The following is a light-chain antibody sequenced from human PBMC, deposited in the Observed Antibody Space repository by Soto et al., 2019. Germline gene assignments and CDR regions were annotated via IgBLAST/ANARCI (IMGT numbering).Light chain of an antibody. V-gene: IGKV2-30*02. CDR2: KVS. J-gene: IGKJ1*01. CDR3: MQATYWPWT. CDR1: QSLVHSDGNTY. Sequence: DVVLTQSPLSLPVTLGQPASISCRSSQSLVHSDGNTYLSWFQQRPGQSPRRLIYKVSNWDSGVPDRFSGSGSGTDFTLKISRAEAEDVGFYYCMQATYWPWTFGQGTKVEIK.